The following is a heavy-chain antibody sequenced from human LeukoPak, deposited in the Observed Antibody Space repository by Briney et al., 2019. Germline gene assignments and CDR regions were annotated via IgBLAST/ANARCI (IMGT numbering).Heavy chain of an antibody. Sequence: ASVKVSCKASGYTFTSYAMHWVRQAPGQRLEWMGWINAGNGNTKYSQKFQGRVTITRDTSASTAYMGLSSLRSEDTAVYYCARGIVVEPTANWFDPWGQGTLVTVSS. CDR3: ARGIVVEPTANWFDP. J-gene: IGHJ5*02. CDR2: INAGNGNT. V-gene: IGHV1-3*01. D-gene: IGHD2-2*01. CDR1: GYTFTSYA.